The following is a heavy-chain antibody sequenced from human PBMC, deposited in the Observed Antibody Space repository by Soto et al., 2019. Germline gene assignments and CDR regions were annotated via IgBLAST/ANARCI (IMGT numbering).Heavy chain of an antibody. V-gene: IGHV1-69*01. D-gene: IGHD3-3*01. CDR3: ATGVIWIGYFTVDS. CDR1: GGSFGNSA. J-gene: IGHJ5*01. CDR2: FIPVYRTL. Sequence: QVQLVQSGAEVKKPGSSVKVSCKASGGSFGNSAINWVRQTPGQGLEWLGGFIPVYRTLNYAQKFQGRVTITADESTGTAYMTLSSLASDVTAVYYCATGVIWIGYFTVDSWGHGTRVTVSS.